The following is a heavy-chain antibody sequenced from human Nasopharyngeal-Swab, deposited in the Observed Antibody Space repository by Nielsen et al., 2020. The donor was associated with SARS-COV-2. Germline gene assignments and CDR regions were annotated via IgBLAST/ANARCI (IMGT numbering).Heavy chain of an antibody. J-gene: IGHJ4*02. D-gene: IGHD6-6*01. CDR2: ISSSSTI. CDR3: ARAGAARPTATDY. CDR1: GFTFSSHA. V-gene: IGHV3-48*02. Sequence: GGSLRLSCAASGFTFSSHAMSWVRQAPGKGLEWVSYISSSSTIYYADSVKGRFTISRDNAKNSLYLQMNSLRDEDTAVYYCARAGAARPTATDYWGQGTLVTVSS.